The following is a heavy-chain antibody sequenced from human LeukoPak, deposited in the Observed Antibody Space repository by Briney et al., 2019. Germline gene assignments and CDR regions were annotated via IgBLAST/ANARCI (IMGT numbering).Heavy chain of an antibody. Sequence: GGSLRLSCAASGFTFSNSAMSWVRQAPGKGLEWVSTLSGSGITTYYADSVKGRFTISRDNSKNTLYLQMNSLRAEDTAVYYCAKTPVVLRYFDWSYYFDYWGQGTLVTVSS. CDR1: GFTFSNSA. V-gene: IGHV3-23*01. D-gene: IGHD3-9*01. J-gene: IGHJ4*02. CDR3: AKTPVVLRYFDWSYYFDY. CDR2: LSGSGITT.